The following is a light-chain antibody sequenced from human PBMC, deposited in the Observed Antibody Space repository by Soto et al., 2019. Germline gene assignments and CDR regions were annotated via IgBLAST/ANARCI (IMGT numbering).Light chain of an antibody. V-gene: IGKV1-39*01. J-gene: IGKJ3*01. CDR2: AAS. CDR3: QQSYSTPRA. CDR1: QSISSY. Sequence: DIQKTPSSSSMSASVGDRVTITCRASQSISSYLNWYQQKPGKAPKLLIYAASSLQSGVPSRFSGSGSGTDFTLTISSLQPEDFATYFCQQSYSTPRAFGPGTKVDI.